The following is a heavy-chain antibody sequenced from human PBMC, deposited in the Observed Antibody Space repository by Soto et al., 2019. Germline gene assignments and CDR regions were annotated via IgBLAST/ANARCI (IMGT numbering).Heavy chain of an antibody. D-gene: IGHD5-12*01. CDR3: ARGLDSGYDYDAFDI. V-gene: IGHV4-59*01. Sequence: SETLSLTCTVSGGSISSAYWSWIRQPPGKGLEWIGYIYYSGSTNYNPSLKSRVTISVDTSKNQFSLKLSSVTAADTAVYYCARGLDSGYDYDAFDIWGQGTMVT. J-gene: IGHJ3*02. CDR2: IYYSGST. CDR1: GGSISSAY.